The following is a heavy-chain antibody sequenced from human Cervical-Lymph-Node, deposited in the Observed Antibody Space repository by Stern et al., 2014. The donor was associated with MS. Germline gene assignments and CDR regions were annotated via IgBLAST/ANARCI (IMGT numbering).Heavy chain of an antibody. J-gene: IGHJ4*02. Sequence: EMQLVESGGGLVKPGGSLRLSCAASGFTFSSCSMIWVRQAPGKGLEWVSSISNSSTYIYYADSVKGRFTISRDNSKNTLYLQMNSLRAEDTAVYYCARDGGRGYCSGGSCYGLDYWGQGTLVTVSS. CDR2: ISNSSTYI. CDR1: GFTFSSCS. D-gene: IGHD2-15*01. V-gene: IGHV3-21*01. CDR3: ARDGGRGYCSGGSCYGLDY.